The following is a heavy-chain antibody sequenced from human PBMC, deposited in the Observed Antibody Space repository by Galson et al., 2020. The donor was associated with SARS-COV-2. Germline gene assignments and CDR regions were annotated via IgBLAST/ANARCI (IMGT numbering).Heavy chain of an antibody. CDR1: GFTISSYA. CDR2: ISYDGSNK. D-gene: IGHD1-26*01. Sequence: GESLKISCAASGFTISSYAMHWVRQAPGKGLEWVAVISYDGSNKYYADSVKGRFTISRDNSKNTLYLQMNSLRAEDTAVYYCARPYSGSYYAYFDYWGQGTLVTVSS. V-gene: IGHV3-30-3*01. J-gene: IGHJ4*01. CDR3: ARPYSGSYYAYFDY.